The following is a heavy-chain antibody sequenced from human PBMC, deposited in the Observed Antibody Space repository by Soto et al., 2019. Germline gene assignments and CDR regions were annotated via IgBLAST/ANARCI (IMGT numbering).Heavy chain of an antibody. V-gene: IGHV2-5*02. D-gene: IGHD2-21*01. CDR3: VQSRCGGDCLQSYSSHSYYGLDV. J-gene: IGHJ6*02. CDR2: IYWDDDK. CDR1: GFSLSTTGVG. Sequence: SGPTLVNPTQTLTLTCTFSGFSLSTTGVGVGWIRQPPGKALEWLALIYWDDDKRYNPSLKSRLTITKDTSKNQVVLTMTNMDPADTATYYCVQSRCGGDCLQSYSSHSYYGLDVWGQGTTVTVSS.